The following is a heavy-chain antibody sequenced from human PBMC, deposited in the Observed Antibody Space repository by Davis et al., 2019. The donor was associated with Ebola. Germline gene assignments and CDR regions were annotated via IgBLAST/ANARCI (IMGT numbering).Heavy chain of an antibody. D-gene: IGHD3-3*01. Sequence: SETLSLTCTVSGGSISSYYWSWIRQPPGKGLEWIGYIYYSGSTNYNPSLKSRVTISVDTSKNQFSLKLSSVTAADTAVCYCARNDYDFWSGYYGTNWFDPWGQGTLVTVSS. V-gene: IGHV4-59*01. CDR2: IYYSGST. CDR3: ARNDYDFWSGYYGTNWFDP. J-gene: IGHJ5*02. CDR1: GGSISSYY.